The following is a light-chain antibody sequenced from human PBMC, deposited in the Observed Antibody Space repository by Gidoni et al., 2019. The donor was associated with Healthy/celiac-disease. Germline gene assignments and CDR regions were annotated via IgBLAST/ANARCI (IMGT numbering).Light chain of an antibody. V-gene: IGKV3-11*01. CDR3: QQRSNWPK. CDR1: QSVSSY. Sequence: EIVLTQSPATLSLSPGERATLSCRASQSVSSYLAWYQQKPGQAPRLLIYDASNRATGIPARFSGSGSGTDFTLTISSLEPEDFAVYYCQQRSNWPKFGGGTKVGIK. J-gene: IGKJ4*01. CDR2: DAS.